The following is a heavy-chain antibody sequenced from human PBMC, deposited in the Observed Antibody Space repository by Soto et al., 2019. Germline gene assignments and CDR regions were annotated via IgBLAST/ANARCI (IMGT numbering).Heavy chain of an antibody. CDR3: ARKGYGGRWSLDY. D-gene: IGHD2-15*01. Sequence: QVQLVESGGGVVQPGRSLRLSCAASGFTFSSYGMHWARQAPGEGLEWVAVISYDGNRKYYADSVKGRFTISRDFSKNTVDRHMNSRRVEDTAVYFCARKGYGGRWSLDYWGQGILVTVSS. CDR2: ISYDGNRK. J-gene: IGHJ4*02. CDR1: GFTFSSYG. V-gene: IGHV3-30*03.